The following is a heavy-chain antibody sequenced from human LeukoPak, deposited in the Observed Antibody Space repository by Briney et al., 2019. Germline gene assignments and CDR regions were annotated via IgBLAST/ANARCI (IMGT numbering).Heavy chain of an antibody. D-gene: IGHD1-1*01. CDR1: GLTFSSYA. J-gene: IGHJ4*02. CDR2: VSGSGGST. Sequence: GGSLRLSCATAGLTFSSYAMSWVRQAPGKGLEWVSAVSGSGGSTYYADSVKGRFTISRDNAKNTLSLQMNSLRADDTAVYYCISDHTGHDDYWGQGTLVTVSS. CDR3: ISDHTGHDDY. V-gene: IGHV3-23*01.